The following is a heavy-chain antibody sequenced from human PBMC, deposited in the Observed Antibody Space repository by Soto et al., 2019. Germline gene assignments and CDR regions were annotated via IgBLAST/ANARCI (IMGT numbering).Heavy chain of an antibody. CDR1: GGTFSSYA. CDR3: ARLVLVPALKDYYYYGMDV. J-gene: IGHJ6*02. V-gene: IGHV1-69*13. CDR2: IIPIFGTA. Sequence: ASVKVSCKACGGTFSSYAISWVRQAPGQGLEWMGGIIPIFGTANYAQKFQGRVTITADESTSTAYMELSSLRSEDTAVYYCARLVLVPALKDYYYYGMDVWGQGTTVTVSS. D-gene: IGHD2-2*01.